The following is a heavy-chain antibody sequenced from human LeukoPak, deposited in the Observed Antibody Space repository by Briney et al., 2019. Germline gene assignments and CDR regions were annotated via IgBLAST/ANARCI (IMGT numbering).Heavy chain of an antibody. CDR2: IYPGDSDT. D-gene: IGHD3-22*01. CDR1: GYSFTXXX. J-gene: IGHJ4*02. CDR3: AIVYDSSXXXYPFDY. V-gene: IGHV5-51*01. Sequence: ISCKXSGYSFTXXXXXXVRXXXXXGXEXMGIIYPGDSDTRYSPSFQGQVTISADKSISTAYLQWSSLKASDTAMYYCAIVYDSSXXXYPFDYWGQXXXXXXSS.